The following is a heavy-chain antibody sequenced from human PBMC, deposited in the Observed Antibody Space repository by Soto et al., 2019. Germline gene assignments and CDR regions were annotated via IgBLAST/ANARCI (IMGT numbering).Heavy chain of an antibody. D-gene: IGHD4-4*01. Sequence: FLRLSCAASGFTFSSYGMHWVRQAPGKGLEWVAIIWYDGSNKYYADSVKGRFTISRDNSKKTLYLQMNSLRAEDTAVYYCARDQGTVDTFFYYYAVDVWGQGTTVTVSS. CDR1: GFTFSSYG. CDR3: ARDQGTVDTFFYYYAVDV. CDR2: IWYDGSNK. V-gene: IGHV3-33*01. J-gene: IGHJ6*02.